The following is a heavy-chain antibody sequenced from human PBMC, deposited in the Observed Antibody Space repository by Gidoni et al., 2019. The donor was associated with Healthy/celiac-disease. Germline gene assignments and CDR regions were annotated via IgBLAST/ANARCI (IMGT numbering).Heavy chain of an antibody. J-gene: IGHJ4*02. V-gene: IGHV3-30*18. CDR2: ISYDGSNK. CDR1: GFPFSSYG. CDR3: AKDELLLSGCRSGCDVIAAPVGWY. D-gene: IGHD6-19*01. Sequence: QVQLVESGGGVVQPGRSLRLSCAASGFPFSSYGMHWVRQAPGKGLEWVAVISYDGSNKYYADSGKGRFTISRDNSKNTLYLQMNSLRAEDTAVYYCAKDELLLSGCRSGCDVIAAPVGWYWGQGTLVTVSS.